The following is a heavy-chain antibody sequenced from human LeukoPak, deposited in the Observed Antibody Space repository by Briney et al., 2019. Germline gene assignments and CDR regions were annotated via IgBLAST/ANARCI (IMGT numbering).Heavy chain of an antibody. J-gene: IGHJ4*02. Sequence: PGGSLRLSCAASGFTFSSYAMSWVRQAPGKGLEWVSAISGSGGSTYYADSVKGRFTISRDNSKNTLYLQMNSLRAEDTAVYYCARVIGHTKGDLAATDYWGQGTLVTVSS. CDR3: ARVIGHTKGDLAATDY. CDR1: GFTFSSYA. D-gene: IGHD6-13*01. CDR2: ISGSGGST. V-gene: IGHV3-23*01.